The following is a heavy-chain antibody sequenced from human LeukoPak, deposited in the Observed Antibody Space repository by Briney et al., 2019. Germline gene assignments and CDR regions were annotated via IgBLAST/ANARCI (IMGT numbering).Heavy chain of an antibody. CDR1: GGSISSDY. V-gene: IGHV4-59*08. J-gene: IGHJ5*02. D-gene: IGHD6-6*01. CDR2: IYYSGST. Sequence: SETLSLTCTVSGGSISSDYWTWIRQPPGKGLEWIGYIYYSGSTNYNPSLRSRVTISVDTSKNQFSLKLTSVTAADTAVCYCARRRSGSSSEFDPWGQGTLVTVSS. CDR3: ARRRSGSSSEFDP.